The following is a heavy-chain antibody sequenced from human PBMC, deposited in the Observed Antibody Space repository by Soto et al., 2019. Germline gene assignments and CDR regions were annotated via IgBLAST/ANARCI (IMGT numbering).Heavy chain of an antibody. CDR3: ARWAGSSGWYYFDP. CDR2: IYYSGST. CDR1: GGSISSYY. V-gene: IGHV4-59*01. D-gene: IGHD6-19*01. J-gene: IGHJ5*02. Sequence: SETLSLTCTVSGGSISSYYWSWIRQPPGKGLEWIGYIYYSGSTNYNPSLKSRVTISVDTSKNQFSLKLSSVTAADTAVYYCARWAGSSGWYYFDPWGQGTLVTVSS.